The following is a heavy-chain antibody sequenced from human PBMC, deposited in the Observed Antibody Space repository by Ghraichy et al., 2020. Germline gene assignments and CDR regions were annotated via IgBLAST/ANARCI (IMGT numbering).Heavy chain of an antibody. D-gene: IGHD3-22*01. V-gene: IGHV3-48*01. CDR3: ARDRYYDSSGYYPNALDY. Sequence: GGSLRLSCAASGFTFSSYSMNWVRQAPGKGLEWVSYISSSSSTIYYADSVKGRFTISRDNAKNSLYLQMNSLRAEDTAVYYCARDRYYDSSGYYPNALDYWGQGTLVTVSS. CDR2: ISSSSSTI. J-gene: IGHJ4*02. CDR1: GFTFSSYS.